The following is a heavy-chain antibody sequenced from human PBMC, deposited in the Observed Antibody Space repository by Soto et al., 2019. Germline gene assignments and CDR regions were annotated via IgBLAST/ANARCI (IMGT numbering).Heavy chain of an antibody. V-gene: IGHV3-7*05. CDR1: GFSFSSYW. J-gene: IGHJ3*02. CDR3: ARDLSPGSSSWYLDAFDI. Sequence: GGSLRLSCAASGFSFSSYWMTWVRQAPGKGLEWVANIKQDESKESYLDSVRGRFTVSRDNAKNTLYLHMNSLRPEDTAVYYCARDLSPGSSSWYLDAFDIWGQGTLVTVSS. CDR2: IKQDESKE. D-gene: IGHD6-13*01.